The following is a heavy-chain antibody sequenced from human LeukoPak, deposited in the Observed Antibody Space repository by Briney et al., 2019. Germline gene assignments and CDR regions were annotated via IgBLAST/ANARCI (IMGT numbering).Heavy chain of an antibody. CDR2: ISYDGSNK. Sequence: LTGGSLRLSCATSGFTFSSYAMHWVRQAPGEGLEWVAVISYDGSNKYYADSVKGRFTISRDNSKNTLYLQMNSLRAEDAAVFYCARVYSSTCLDFWGQGALVTVSS. D-gene: IGHD6-13*01. V-gene: IGHV3-30*04. CDR1: GFTFSSYA. J-gene: IGHJ4*02. CDR3: ARVYSSTCLDF.